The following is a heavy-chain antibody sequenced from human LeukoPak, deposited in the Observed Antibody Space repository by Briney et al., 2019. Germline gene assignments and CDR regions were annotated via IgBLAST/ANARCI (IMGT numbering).Heavy chain of an antibody. CDR3: ARPRQYYDFWSGYYKNYYYGMDV. Sequence: GGSLRLSCAASGLTGSHNYVSWVRQAPGKGLEWVSYISSSSSTIYYADFVKGRFTISRDNAKNSLYLQMNSLRDEDTAVYYCARPRQYYDFWSGYYKNYYYGMDVWGQGATVTVSS. D-gene: IGHD3-3*01. CDR1: GLTGSHNY. V-gene: IGHV3-48*02. J-gene: IGHJ6*02. CDR2: ISSSSSTI.